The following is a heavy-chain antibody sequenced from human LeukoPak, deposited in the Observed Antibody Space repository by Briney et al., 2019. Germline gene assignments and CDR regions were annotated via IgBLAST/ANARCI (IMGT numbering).Heavy chain of an antibody. CDR3: ARDRPYQPFDY. Sequence: GGSLRLSCAASGFTFSSYAMHWVRRAPGKGLEWVAVISYDGSNKYYADSVKGRFTISRDNSKNTLYLQMNSLRAEDTAVYYCARDRPYQPFDYWGQGTLVTVSS. CDR1: GFTFSSYA. J-gene: IGHJ4*02. V-gene: IGHV3-30-3*01. D-gene: IGHD2-2*01. CDR2: ISYDGSNK.